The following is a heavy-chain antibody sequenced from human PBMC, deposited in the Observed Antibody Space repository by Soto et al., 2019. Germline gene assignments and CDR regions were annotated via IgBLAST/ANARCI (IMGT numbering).Heavy chain of an antibody. D-gene: IGHD6-13*01. V-gene: IGHV5-51*01. CDR1: GYSFTSYW. CDR3: ASDSSSWTRNYYYYYGMDV. J-gene: IGHJ6*02. CDR2: IYPGDSDT. Sequence: PGESLKISCKGSGYSFTSYWIGWVRQMPGKGLEWMGIIYPGDSDTRYSPSFQGQVTISADKSISTAYLQWSSLKASDTAMYYCASDSSSWTRNYYYYYGMDVWGQGTTVTVSS.